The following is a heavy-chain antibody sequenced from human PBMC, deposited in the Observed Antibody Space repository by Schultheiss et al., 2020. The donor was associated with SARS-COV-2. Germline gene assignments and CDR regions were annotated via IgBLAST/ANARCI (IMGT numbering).Heavy chain of an antibody. J-gene: IGHJ5*02. V-gene: IGHV3-48*02. Sequence: GGSLRLSCAASGFTFSSYSMNWVRQAPGKGLEWVSYISSSSGTKYYAASVKGRFTISRDNAKNSLYLQMNSLRDEDTAVYYCARQGWGLNWFDPWGQGTLVTVSS. CDR1: GFTFSSYS. D-gene: IGHD7-27*01. CDR2: ISSSSGTK. CDR3: ARQGWGLNWFDP.